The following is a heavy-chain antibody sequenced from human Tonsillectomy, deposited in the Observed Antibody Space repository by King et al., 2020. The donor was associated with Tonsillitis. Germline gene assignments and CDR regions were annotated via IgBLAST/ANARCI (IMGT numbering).Heavy chain of an antibody. CDR3: ASTPGNYDDYHYGMDV. Sequence: VQLQQSGPGLLKPSQTLSLTCAISGDSVSSNSAAWNWIRQSPSRGLAWLGRTYYRSKWYNDYATSVESRITINADTSKNQFSLQLNSVTPEDTAVYYCASTPGNYDDYHYGMDVWGQGTTVTVSS. CDR1: GDSVSSNSAA. J-gene: IGHJ6*02. D-gene: IGHD1-7*01. V-gene: IGHV6-1*01. CDR2: TYYRSKWYN.